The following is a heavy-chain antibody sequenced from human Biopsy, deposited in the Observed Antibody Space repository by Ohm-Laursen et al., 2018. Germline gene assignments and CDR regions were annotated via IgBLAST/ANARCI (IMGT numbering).Heavy chain of an antibody. J-gene: IGHJ1*01. CDR3: ATKLTGYFHH. D-gene: IGHD3-9*01. CDR1: GYPFTFYE. V-gene: IGHV1-69*06. CDR2: NIPILGTG. Sequence: SVKVSCKTSGYPFTFYEINWVRQAPGQGLEWLGGNIPILGTGNYAHQFQDRVTVVADTSTSTATMELRSLRSDDTAVYYCATKLTGYFHHWGQGTLVIVSS.